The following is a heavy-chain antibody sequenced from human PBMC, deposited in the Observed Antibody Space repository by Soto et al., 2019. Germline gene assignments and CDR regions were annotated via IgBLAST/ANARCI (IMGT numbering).Heavy chain of an antibody. CDR1: GYTFTSYG. D-gene: IGHD3-9*01. CDR3: ARTPNDILTGDDYYYYGMDV. J-gene: IGHJ6*02. CDR2: ISAYNGNT. V-gene: IGHV1-18*04. Sequence: GASVKVSCKASGYTFTSYGISWVRQAPGQGLEWMGWISAYNGNTNSAQKLQGRITMTTDTSTSTAYMELRSLRSDDTAVYYCARTPNDILTGDDYYYYGMDVWGQGTTVTVSS.